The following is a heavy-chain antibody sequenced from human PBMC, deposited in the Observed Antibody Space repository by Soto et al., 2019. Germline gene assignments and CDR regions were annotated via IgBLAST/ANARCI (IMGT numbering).Heavy chain of an antibody. CDR1: GGSITNYY. J-gene: IGHJ6*02. V-gene: IGHV4-59*08. Sequence: QVQLQESGPGLVKPSETLSLTCTVSGGSITNYYCSWFRQPPGKGLEWIGYIQYNGYSAYNLSLKRRVTMSMDTSKTQFSLMLESVTATDTAVYYCARHGFGPLHGLVVVWGQGTTVIVSS. CDR3: ARHGFGPLHGLVVV. D-gene: IGHD3-10*01. CDR2: IQYNGYS.